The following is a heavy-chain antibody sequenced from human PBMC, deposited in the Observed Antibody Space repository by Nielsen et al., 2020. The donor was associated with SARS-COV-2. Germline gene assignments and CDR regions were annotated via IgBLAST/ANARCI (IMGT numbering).Heavy chain of an antibody. J-gene: IGHJ4*02. CDR3: ARDMGGYLDY. D-gene: IGHD3-16*01. Sequence: GGSLRLSCAASGFTFNNYGFYWVRQAPGKGLEWVAVISYDGSNKYYADSVKGRFTISRDNSKNTLYLQMNSLRAEDTAVYYCARDMGGYLDYWGQGTLVTVSS. CDR2: ISYDGSNK. V-gene: IGHV3-30*03. CDR1: GFTFNNYG.